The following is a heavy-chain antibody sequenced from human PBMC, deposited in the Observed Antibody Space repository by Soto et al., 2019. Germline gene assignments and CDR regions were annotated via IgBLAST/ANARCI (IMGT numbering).Heavy chain of an antibody. V-gene: IGHV1-69*13. D-gene: IGHD3-22*01. CDR1: GGTFSSYA. CDR2: IIPIFGTA. J-gene: IGHJ6*02. Sequence: GASVKVSCKASGGTFSSYAISWVRQAPGQGLEWMGGIIPIFGTANYAQKFQGRVTITAGESTSTAYMELSSLRSEDTAVYYGAREPYSTSRSSGYYPRGDYYGMDVWGQGTTVTVSS. CDR3: AREPYSTSRSSGYYPRGDYYGMDV.